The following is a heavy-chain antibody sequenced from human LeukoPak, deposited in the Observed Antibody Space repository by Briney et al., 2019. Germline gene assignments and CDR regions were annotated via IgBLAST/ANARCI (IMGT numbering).Heavy chain of an antibody. CDR3: AREPISGSGWYDY. CDR1: GFTFSNYA. D-gene: IGHD6-19*01. CDR2: VSGSGDNT. V-gene: IGHV3-23*01. Sequence: PGGSLRLSCAASGFTFSNYAMSWVRQAPGKGLEWVSAVSGSGDNTYYADSVKGRFTISRDNSKNTLYLRMNSLRAEDTAVYYCAREPISGSGWYDYWGQGTLVTVSS. J-gene: IGHJ4*02.